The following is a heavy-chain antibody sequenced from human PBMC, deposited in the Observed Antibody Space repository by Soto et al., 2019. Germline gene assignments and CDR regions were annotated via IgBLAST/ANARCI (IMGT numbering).Heavy chain of an antibody. J-gene: IGHJ4*02. CDR2: ISYDGSNK. D-gene: IGHD3-3*01. V-gene: IGHV3-30-3*01. CDR1: GFTFSSYA. CDR3: AMSYDFWSGYYDY. Sequence: PGGSLRLSCAASGFTFSSYAMHWVRQAPGKGLEWVAVISYDGSNKYYADSVKGRFTISRDNSKNTLYLQMNSLRAEDTAVYYCAMSYDFWSGYYDYWGQGTLVTVPQ.